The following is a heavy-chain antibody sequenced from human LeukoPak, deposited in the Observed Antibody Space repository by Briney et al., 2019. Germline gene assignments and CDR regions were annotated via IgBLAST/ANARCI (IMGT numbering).Heavy chain of an antibody. CDR2: IKEDGSKD. Sequence: GGSLRLTCAASGFSFSSYWMSWVRQTPGKGLEWVANIKEDGSKDYYVDSVKGRFTISRDNAKNSLYLQMNSLRVEDSAVYYCARHAGGYDSWGQGTLVTVSS. D-gene: IGHD5-12*01. CDR1: GFSFSSYW. CDR3: ARHAGGYDS. V-gene: IGHV3-7*01. J-gene: IGHJ5*01.